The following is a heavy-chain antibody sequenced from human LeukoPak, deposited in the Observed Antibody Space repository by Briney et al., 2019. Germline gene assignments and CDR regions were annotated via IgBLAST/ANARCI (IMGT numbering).Heavy chain of an antibody. CDR3: AREPYYYDSSGYYSFDY. CDR2: ISGSGGST. D-gene: IGHD3-22*01. V-gene: IGHV3-23*01. J-gene: IGHJ4*02. CDR1: GFTFSSSA. Sequence: PGGSLRLSCAASGFTFSSSAMSWVRQAPGKGLEWVSAISGSGGSTYYADSVKGRFTISRDNSKNTLYLQMNSLRAEDTAVYYCAREPYYYDSSGYYSFDYWGQGTLVTVSS.